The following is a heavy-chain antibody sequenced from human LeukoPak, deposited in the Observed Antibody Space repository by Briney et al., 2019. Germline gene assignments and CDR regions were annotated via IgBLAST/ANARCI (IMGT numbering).Heavy chain of an antibody. Sequence: SETLSLTCTVSGGSISSYYWSWIRQPPGKGLEWIGYIYYSGSTNYNPSLKSRVTISVDTSKNQFSLKLSSVTAADTAVYYCARLQRRKGYSGYDFAVSGWFDPWGQGTLVTVSS. CDR1: GGSISSYY. J-gene: IGHJ5*02. V-gene: IGHV4-59*08. D-gene: IGHD5-12*01. CDR3: ARLQRRKGYSGYDFAVSGWFDP. CDR2: IYYSGST.